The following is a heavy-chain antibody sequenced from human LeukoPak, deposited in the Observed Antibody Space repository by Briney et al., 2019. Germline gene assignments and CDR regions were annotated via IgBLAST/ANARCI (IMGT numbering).Heavy chain of an antibody. Sequence: SVKVSCKASGGTFISYAISWVRQAPGQGLEWMGGIIPIFGTANYAQKFQGGVTITADESTSTAYMELSSLRSEDTAVYYCARSPHKIAVAGPYYFDYWGQGTLVTVSS. D-gene: IGHD6-19*01. J-gene: IGHJ4*02. CDR1: GGTFISYA. V-gene: IGHV1-69*13. CDR3: ARSPHKIAVAGPYYFDY. CDR2: IIPIFGTA.